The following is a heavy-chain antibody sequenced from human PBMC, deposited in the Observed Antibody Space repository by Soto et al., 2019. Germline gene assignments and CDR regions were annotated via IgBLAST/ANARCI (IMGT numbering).Heavy chain of an antibody. CDR2: INHSGST. V-gene: IGHV4-34*01. Sequence: QVQLQQWGAGLLKPSETLSLTCAVYGGSFSGYYWSWIRQPPGKGLEWIGEINHSGSTNYNPSLKSRVTISVDTSKNQFSLKLSSVTAADTAVYYCARATSGHCSSTSCYLSKKHYYYYGMDVWGQGTTVTVSS. CDR3: ARATSGHCSSTSCYLSKKHYYYYGMDV. CDR1: GGSFSGYY. D-gene: IGHD2-2*01. J-gene: IGHJ6*02.